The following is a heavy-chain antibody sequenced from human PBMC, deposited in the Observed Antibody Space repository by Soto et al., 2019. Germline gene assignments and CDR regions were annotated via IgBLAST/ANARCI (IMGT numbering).Heavy chain of an antibody. V-gene: IGHV1-69*13. D-gene: IGHD3-22*01. CDR3: ARSSPNDSGNYPTDAFDI. CDR2: ITPMYGSP. CDR1: GGTFSNYA. Sequence: SVKVSCKASGGTFSNYAISWVRQAPGQGLEWMGGITPMYGSPNYAQKFQGRLTITADESTSTAYMELSSLRSEDTALYYCARSSPNDSGNYPTDAFDIWGQGTMVTVSS. J-gene: IGHJ3*02.